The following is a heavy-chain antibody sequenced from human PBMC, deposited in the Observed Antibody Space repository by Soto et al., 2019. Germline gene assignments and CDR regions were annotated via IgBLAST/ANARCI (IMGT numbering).Heavy chain of an antibody. CDR3: ASGGLAAAGPYYFDY. V-gene: IGHV3-48*01. D-gene: IGHD6-13*01. Sequence: EVQLVESGGGLVQPGGSLRLSCAASGFTFSSYSMNWVRQAPGKGLEWVSYISSSSSTIYYADSVKGRFTISRDNAKNSLYLQMNSLRAEDTAVYYCASGGLAAAGPYYFDYWGQGTLVTVSS. CDR1: GFTFSSYS. J-gene: IGHJ4*02. CDR2: ISSSSSTI.